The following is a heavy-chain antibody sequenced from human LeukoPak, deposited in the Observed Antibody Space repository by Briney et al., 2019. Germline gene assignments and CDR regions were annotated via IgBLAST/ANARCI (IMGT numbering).Heavy chain of an antibody. D-gene: IGHD1-7*01. CDR3: AKDITGTTGY. J-gene: IGHJ4*02. V-gene: IGHV3-43*02. Sequence: PGGSLRLSCAASGFTFDDHAMHWVRQAPGKGLEWVSLISGDGGSTYYADSVKGRFTISRDDSKNSLYLQMNSLRTEDTALYYCAKDITGTTGYWGQGTLVTVSS. CDR2: ISGDGGST. CDR1: GFTFDDHA.